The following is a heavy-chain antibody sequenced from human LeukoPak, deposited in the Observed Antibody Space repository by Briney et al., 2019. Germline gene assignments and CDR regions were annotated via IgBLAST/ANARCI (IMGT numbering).Heavy chain of an antibody. CDR2: IWNDGGDK. CDR1: GLTFSTYA. J-gene: IGHJ4*02. D-gene: IGHD3-10*01. V-gene: IGHV3-30*19. Sequence: GGSLRLSCTASGLTFSTYAMHWVRQAPGKGLEWVAVIWNDGGDKYYADSVKGRFTISRDNSKNTLYLQMNSLRAEDTAVYYCARGSHGSGGIDYWGQGTLVTVSS. CDR3: ARGSHGSGGIDY.